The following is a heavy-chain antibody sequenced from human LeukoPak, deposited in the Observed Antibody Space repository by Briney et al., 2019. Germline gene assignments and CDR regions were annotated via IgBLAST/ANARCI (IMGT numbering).Heavy chain of an antibody. Sequence: GGSLRLSCAASGFTFINYSLNWVRQAPGKGLEWVSYIRCADGSNNYADSVRGRFTISTDNAKNSLSLRMDSLRDEDTAVYYCVRDHNFAFDYGGQGILVTVSS. CDR1: GFTFINYS. D-gene: IGHD1-1*01. V-gene: IGHV3-48*02. J-gene: IGHJ4*02. CDR2: IRCADGSN. CDR3: VRDHNFAFDY.